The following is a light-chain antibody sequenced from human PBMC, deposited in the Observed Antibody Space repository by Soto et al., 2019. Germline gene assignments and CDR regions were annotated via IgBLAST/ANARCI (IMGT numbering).Light chain of an antibody. J-gene: IGLJ2*01. V-gene: IGLV2-14*01. CDR1: SSDVGGYNY. CDR2: EVS. Sequence: QSVLAQPPSVSGAPGQKVTISCTGTSSDVGGYNYVSWYQQHPGKAPKLMIYEVSNRPSGVSNRFSGSKSGNTASLTISGLQAEDEADYYCSSYTSSSTVVFGGGTKVTVL. CDR3: SSYTSSSTVV.